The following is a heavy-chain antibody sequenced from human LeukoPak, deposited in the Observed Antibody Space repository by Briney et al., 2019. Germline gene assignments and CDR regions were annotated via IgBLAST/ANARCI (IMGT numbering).Heavy chain of an antibody. CDR1: GGTFSSYA. CDR3: ARDPTMVRGTYAFDI. CDR2: IIPIFGTA. J-gene: IGHJ3*02. V-gene: IGHV1-69*01. D-gene: IGHD3-10*01. Sequence: ASVKVSCKASGGTFSSYAISWVRQAPGQGLEWMGGIIPIFGTANYAQKFQGRVTITADESTSTAYMELSSLRSEDTAVYYCARDPTMVRGTYAFDIWGQGTMVTVSS.